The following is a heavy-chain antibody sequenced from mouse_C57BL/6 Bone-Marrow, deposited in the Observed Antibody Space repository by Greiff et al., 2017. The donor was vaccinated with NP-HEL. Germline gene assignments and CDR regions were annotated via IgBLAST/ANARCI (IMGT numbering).Heavy chain of an antibody. V-gene: IGHV1-15*01. CDR2: IDPETGGT. Sequence: VKLQESGAELVRPGASVTLSCKASGYTFTDYEMHWVKQTPVHGLEWIGAIDPETGGTAYNQKFKGKAILTADKSSSTAYMELRSLTSEDSAVYYCTRRGPDRGMDYWGQGTSVTVSS. D-gene: IGHD3-3*01. J-gene: IGHJ4*01. CDR3: TRRGPDRGMDY. CDR1: GYTFTDYE.